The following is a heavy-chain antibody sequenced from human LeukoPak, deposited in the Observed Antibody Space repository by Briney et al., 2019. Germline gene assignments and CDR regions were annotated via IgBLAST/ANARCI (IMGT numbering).Heavy chain of an antibody. CDR1: GFTLSSNY. J-gene: IGHJ6*02. CDR3: ARGIAAAGKGYYYYYGMDV. V-gene: IGHV3-53*01. D-gene: IGHD6-13*01. Sequence: PGGSLRLSCAASGFTLSSNYMSWVRQAPGKGLEWVSVIYSGGSTYYADSVKGRFTISRDNSKNTLYLQMNSLRAEDTAVYYCARGIAAAGKGYYYYYGMDVWGQGTTVTVSS. CDR2: IYSGGST.